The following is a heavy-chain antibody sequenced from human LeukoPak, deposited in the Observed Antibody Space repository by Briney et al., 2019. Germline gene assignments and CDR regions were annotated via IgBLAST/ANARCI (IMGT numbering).Heavy chain of an antibody. CDR3: AKEPIVTTKTYYYYYGMDV. V-gene: IGHV3-23*01. CDR2: ISGSGGST. Sequence: GGSLRLSCAASGFTFSSYAMSWVRQAPGKGLEWVSAISGSGGSTYYADSVKGRFTISRDNSKNTLYLQMNSLRAEDTAVYYCAKEPIVTTKTYYYYYGMDVWGQGTTVTVSS. CDR1: GFTFSSYA. J-gene: IGHJ6*02. D-gene: IGHD5-12*01.